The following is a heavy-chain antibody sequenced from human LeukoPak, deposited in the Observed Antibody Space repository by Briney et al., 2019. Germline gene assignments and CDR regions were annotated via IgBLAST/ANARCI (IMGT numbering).Heavy chain of an antibody. CDR3: ARGVVPAAIRSKGIRFDP. J-gene: IGHJ5*02. Sequence: SETLSLTCAVYGGPFSCYYWTWLRPPPGKGLELIGEINHSGTTNYNPSLKSRVTISVDPSKNQFSLKLSSVTAADTAVYYCARGVVPAAIRSKGIRFDPWGQGTLVTVSS. V-gene: IGHV4-34*01. CDR2: INHSGTT. D-gene: IGHD2-2*01. CDR1: GGPFSCYY.